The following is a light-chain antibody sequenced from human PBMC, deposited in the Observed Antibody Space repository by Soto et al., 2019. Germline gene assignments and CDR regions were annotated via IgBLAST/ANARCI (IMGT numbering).Light chain of an antibody. CDR2: EVS. Sequence: QSALTQPASVSGSPGPSITISCTGTSSDVGAYNFVSWYQQFPGKAPKLMIYEVSNRPSGVSDRFSGSKSGNTASLIISGLQAEDEADYYCSSQTGSATMVFGGGTKLTVL. CDR1: SSDVGAYNF. CDR3: SSQTGSATMV. V-gene: IGLV2-14*01. J-gene: IGLJ2*01.